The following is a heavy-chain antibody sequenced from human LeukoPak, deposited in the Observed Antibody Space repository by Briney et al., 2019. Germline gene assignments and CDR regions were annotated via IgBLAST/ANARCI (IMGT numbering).Heavy chain of an antibody. D-gene: IGHD7-27*01. Sequence: HPGGSLRLSCAASGFTFSSYAMSWVRQAPGKGLEWVANIKQDGSEKYYVDSVKGRFTISRDNAKNSLYLQMNSLRAEDTAVYYCARGNWEFDYWGQGTLVTVSS. CDR1: GFTFSSYA. CDR2: IKQDGSEK. J-gene: IGHJ4*02. V-gene: IGHV3-7*01. CDR3: ARGNWEFDY.